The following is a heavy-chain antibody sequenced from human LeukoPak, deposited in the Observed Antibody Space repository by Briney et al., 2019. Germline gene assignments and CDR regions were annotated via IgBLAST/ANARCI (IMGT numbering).Heavy chain of an antibody. D-gene: IGHD3-22*01. Sequence: SVKVSCKASGGTFSSYAISWVRQAPGQGLEWMGRIIPILGIANYAQKFRGRVTITADKSTSTAYMELSSLRSEDTAVYYCARGALAPKAYDSSGWYAFDIWGQGTMVTVSS. CDR3: ARGALAPKAYDSSGWYAFDI. J-gene: IGHJ3*02. CDR1: GGTFSSYA. CDR2: IIPILGIA. V-gene: IGHV1-69*04.